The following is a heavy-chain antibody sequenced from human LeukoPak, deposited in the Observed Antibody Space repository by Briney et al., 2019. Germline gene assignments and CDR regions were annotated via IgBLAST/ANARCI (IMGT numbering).Heavy chain of an antibody. Sequence: GGSLRLSCAVSGFTVSSNYMSWVRQAPGKGLEWVSVIYSGGSTYYADSVKGRFTISRDNSKNTLYLQMNSLRAEDTAVYYCASAWYSSSPGFLDYWGQGTLVTVSS. D-gene: IGHD6-13*01. J-gene: IGHJ4*02. V-gene: IGHV3-53*01. CDR2: IYSGGST. CDR3: ASAWYSSSPGFLDY. CDR1: GFTVSSNY.